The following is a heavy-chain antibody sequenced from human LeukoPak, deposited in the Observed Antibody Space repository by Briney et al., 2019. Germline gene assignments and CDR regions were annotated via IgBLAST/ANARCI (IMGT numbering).Heavy chain of an antibody. Sequence: ASVNVSCKASGYTFTGYYMHWVRQAPGQGLEWMGWINPNNGGTIYAQKFQGRVTMTRDTSISTAYLELSSLTSDDTAVYYCVTTPSWPDYWGQGTLVTVSS. CDR2: INPNNGGT. CDR3: VTTPSWPDY. D-gene: IGHD6-13*01. CDR1: GYTFTGYY. V-gene: IGHV1-2*02. J-gene: IGHJ4*02.